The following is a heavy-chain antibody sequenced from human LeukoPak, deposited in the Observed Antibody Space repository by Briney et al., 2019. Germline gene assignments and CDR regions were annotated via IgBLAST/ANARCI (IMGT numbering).Heavy chain of an antibody. CDR3: AKDVVWYTVYFGLDV. J-gene: IGHJ6*02. D-gene: IGHD2-8*01. CDR2: ISYDGSNK. V-gene: IGHV3-30*18. Sequence: QTGGSPRLSCAAPGFTFSDYGAHWVRQAPGNGLEWVAVISYDGSNKYYADSVKGRFTISRDTSKNTVYLQMNSLKAEDTAIYFCAKDVVWYTVYFGLDVWGQGTTVTVSS. CDR1: GFTFSDYG.